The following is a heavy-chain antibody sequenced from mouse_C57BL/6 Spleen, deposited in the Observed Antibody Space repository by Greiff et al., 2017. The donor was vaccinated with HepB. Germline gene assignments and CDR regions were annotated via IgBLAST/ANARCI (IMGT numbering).Heavy chain of an antibody. CDR2: IWAGGST. V-gene: IGHV2-9*02. Sequence: QVQLKESGPGLVAPSQSLSITCTVSGFSLTSYGVHWVRQPPGKGLEWLGVIWAGGSTNYNSALMSRLSISKDNPKSQVSLKMNSLQTYDTAMYYCAILEDMWGQGTTLTVSS. CDR1: GFSLTSYG. J-gene: IGHJ2*01. CDR3: AILEDM.